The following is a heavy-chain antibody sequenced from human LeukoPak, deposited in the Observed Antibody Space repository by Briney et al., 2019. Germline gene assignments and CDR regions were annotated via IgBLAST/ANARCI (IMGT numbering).Heavy chain of an antibody. Sequence: GGSLRLSCAASGFTFSSYSVNWVRQAPGKGLEWVSSISSSSSYIYYADSVKGRFTISRDNAKNSLYLQMNSLRAEDTAVYYCAREIAARIFDYWGQGTLVTVSS. D-gene: IGHD6-6*01. CDR2: ISSSSSYI. CDR1: GFTFSSYS. CDR3: AREIAARIFDY. V-gene: IGHV3-21*01. J-gene: IGHJ4*02.